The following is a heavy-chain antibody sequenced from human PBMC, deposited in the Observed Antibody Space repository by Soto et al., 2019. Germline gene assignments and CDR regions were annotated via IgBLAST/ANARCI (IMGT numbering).Heavy chain of an antibody. CDR2: INPSGGST. CDR1: GYTFTIYY. CDR3: ARDLLGYCCGGRCFEFAL. D-gene: IGHD2-15*01. V-gene: IGHV1-46*03. J-gene: IGHJ4*02. Sequence: ASVKVSCKASGYTFTIYYMHWVLQAPGQGLEWMGIINPSGGSTSYAQKFQGRVTMTRDTSTSTVYLELSSLRSEDTAVYYCARDLLGYCCGGRCFEFALWGEGTLVTVAS.